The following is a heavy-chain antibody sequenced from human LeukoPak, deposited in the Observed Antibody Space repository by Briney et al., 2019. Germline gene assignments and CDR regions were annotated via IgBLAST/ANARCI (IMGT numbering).Heavy chain of an antibody. CDR1: GFTFSNYG. V-gene: IGHV3-30*02. CDR3: AKDSSNWAFDY. CDR2: ILYDGSRE. Sequence: GSLRLSCAASGFTFSNYGIHWVRQAPGKGLEWVAFILYDGSREYYADSVKGRITISSDNSKNTLYLQMNSLKPEDTAMYYCAKDSSNWAFDYWGQGTLVTVSS. J-gene: IGHJ4*02. D-gene: IGHD6-13*01.